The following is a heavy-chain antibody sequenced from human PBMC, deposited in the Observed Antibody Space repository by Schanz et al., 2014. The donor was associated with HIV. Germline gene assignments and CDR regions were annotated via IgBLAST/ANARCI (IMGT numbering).Heavy chain of an antibody. D-gene: IGHD2-2*01. V-gene: IGHV3-48*01. CDR1: GFIFSDYS. CDR3: ARDVAGCSGTSCYSDAFDI. CDR2: MIWNNGI. J-gene: IGHJ3*02. Sequence: EVQLAESGGRLEQPGGSLRLSCAASGFIFSDYSMNWVRQAPGKGLEWVAHMIWNNGIYYADSVKGRFTISRDNSKNTLFLQMNSLRAEDTAVYFCARDVAGCSGTSCYSDAFDIWGQGTLVTVSS.